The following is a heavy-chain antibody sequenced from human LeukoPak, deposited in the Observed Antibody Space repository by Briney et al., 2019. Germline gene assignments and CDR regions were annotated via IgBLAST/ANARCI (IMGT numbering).Heavy chain of an antibody. D-gene: IGHD3-22*01. J-gene: IGHJ6*03. CDR2: IWYDGSNK. CDR3: ARDGYYYDSRGYYRFYYFYYMDV. Sequence: GGSLRLSCAASGFSFSSYGMHWVRQAPGEGLEWVAVIWYDGSNKYYADSVKGRFTISRDNSKNTLSLQMNSLRAEDTAVYYCARDGYYYDSRGYYRFYYFYYMDVWGKGTTVTVS. CDR1: GFSFSSYG. V-gene: IGHV3-33*01.